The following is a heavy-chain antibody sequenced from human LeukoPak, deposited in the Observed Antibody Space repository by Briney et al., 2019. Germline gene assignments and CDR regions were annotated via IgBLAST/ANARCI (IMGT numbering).Heavy chain of an antibody. CDR3: AKVSDYYDSSGYYDPFDY. J-gene: IGHJ4*02. Sequence: GGSLRLSCAASGFTFSSYWMSWVRQAPGKGLEWVANIKQDGSGKYYVDSVKGRFTISRDNSKNTLYLQMNSLRAEDTAVYYCAKVSDYYDSSGYYDPFDYWGQGTLVTVSS. D-gene: IGHD3-22*01. V-gene: IGHV3-7*03. CDR2: IKQDGSGK. CDR1: GFTFSSYW.